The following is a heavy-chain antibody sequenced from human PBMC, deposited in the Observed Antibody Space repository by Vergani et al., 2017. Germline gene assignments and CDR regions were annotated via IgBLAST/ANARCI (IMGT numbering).Heavy chain of an antibody. Sequence: QVQLVQSGAEVQKPGASVKVSCKASGYTFTGYYMHWVRQAPGQGLEWMGWINPNSGGTNYAQKFQGRVTMTRDTSISTAYMGLSRLRSDDTAVYYCARGRGGFDWSVLYYYGMDVWGQGTTVTVSS. J-gene: IGHJ6*02. CDR3: ARGRGGFDWSVLYYYGMDV. V-gene: IGHV1-2*02. CDR2: INPNSGGT. D-gene: IGHD3-9*01. CDR1: GYTFTGYY.